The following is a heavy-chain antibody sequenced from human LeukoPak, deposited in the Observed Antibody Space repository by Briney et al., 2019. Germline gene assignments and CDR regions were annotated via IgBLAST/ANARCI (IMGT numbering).Heavy chain of an antibody. CDR2: IYHSGST. J-gene: IGHJ4*02. CDR3: ARLYYDSSGYYQICYFDY. CDR1: GYSISSGYY. D-gene: IGHD3-22*01. Sequence: SETLSLTCAVSGYSISSGYYWGWIRQPPGKGLEWIGSIYHSGSTYYNPSLKSRVTISVDTSKNQFSLNLSSVTAADTAVCYCARLYYDSSGYYQICYFDYWGQGTLVTVSS. V-gene: IGHV4-38-2*01.